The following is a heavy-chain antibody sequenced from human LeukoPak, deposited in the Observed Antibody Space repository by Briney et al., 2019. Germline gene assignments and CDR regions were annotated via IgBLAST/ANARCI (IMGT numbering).Heavy chain of an antibody. CDR2: ISSSGSTI. CDR3: AKALTMINWFDP. D-gene: IGHD3-22*01. J-gene: IGHJ5*02. Sequence: GGSLRLSCAASGFTFSSYGMHWVRQAPGKGLEWVSYISSSGSTIYYADSVKGRFTISRDNAKNSLYLQMNSLRAEDTAVYYCAKALTMINWFDPWGQGTLVTVSS. V-gene: IGHV3-48*01. CDR1: GFTFSSYG.